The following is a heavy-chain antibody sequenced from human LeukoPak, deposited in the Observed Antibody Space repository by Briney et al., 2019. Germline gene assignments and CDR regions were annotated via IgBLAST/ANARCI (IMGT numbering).Heavy chain of an antibody. Sequence: KPGGSLRLSCAASGFTFSSYSMNWVRQAPGKGLEWVSSISSSSSNIYYADSVKGRFTISRDNVKNSLYLQMNSLRAEDTAVYYCARGPTMKMDVWGKGTTVTVSS. J-gene: IGHJ6*04. V-gene: IGHV3-21*01. CDR1: GFTFSSYS. D-gene: IGHD3-22*01. CDR2: ISSSSSNI. CDR3: ARGPTMKMDV.